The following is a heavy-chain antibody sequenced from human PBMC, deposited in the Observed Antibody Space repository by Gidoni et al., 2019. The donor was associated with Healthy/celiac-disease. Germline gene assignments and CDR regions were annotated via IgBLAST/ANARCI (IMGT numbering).Heavy chain of an antibody. CDR1: GGSFSGYY. Sequence: QVHLQPLAAGLFHLSAPLSLTCAVSGGSFSGYYWSWIRQPPGKGLEWIGEINHSGSTNYNPSLKSRDTISVDTSKNQLALKLSSVTAADTAVYYCAREASYGSDYWGQGTLVTVSS. D-gene: IGHD5-18*01. CDR3: AREASYGSDY. CDR2: INHSGST. J-gene: IGHJ4*02. V-gene: IGHV4-34*01.